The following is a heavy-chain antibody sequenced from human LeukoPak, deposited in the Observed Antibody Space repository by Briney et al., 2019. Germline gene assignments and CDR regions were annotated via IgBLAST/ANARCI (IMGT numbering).Heavy chain of an antibody. J-gene: IGHJ4*02. D-gene: IGHD3-22*01. V-gene: IGHV3-23*01. CDR2: ISGSGGST. CDR1: GFTFSSYA. Sequence: GGSLRLSCAASGFTFSSYAMSWVRQAPGKGLEWVSAISGSGGSTYYADSVKGRFTISRDNSKNTLNLQMNSLRAEDTAVYYCAKVYYDNRDYFGYWGQGTLVTVSS. CDR3: AKVYYDNRDYFGY.